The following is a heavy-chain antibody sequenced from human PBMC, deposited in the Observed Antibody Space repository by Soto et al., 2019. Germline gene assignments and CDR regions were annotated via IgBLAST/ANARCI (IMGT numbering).Heavy chain of an antibody. D-gene: IGHD1-20*01. Sequence: SETLSHACTFPGSSIRVDSYYWTWIRQTPGKGLEWVGSPYYSGTSYFNPALKGRVTISVDTSTNQFSLRLTSVTAADTAVYYCTRSYNWNEYYVDPWGQGTLV. CDR2: PYYSGTS. CDR1: GSSIRVDSYY. CDR3: TRSYNWNEYYVDP. J-gene: IGHJ5*02. V-gene: IGHV4-39*01.